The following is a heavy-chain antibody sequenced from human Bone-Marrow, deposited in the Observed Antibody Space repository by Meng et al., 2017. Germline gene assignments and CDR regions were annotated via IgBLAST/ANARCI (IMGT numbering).Heavy chain of an antibody. J-gene: IGHJ6*02. V-gene: IGHV3-9*01. CDR3: TSNRAMDV. Sequence: SLKISCAASGFTFDDYAMHWVRQAPGKGLEWVSGISWNSGSIGYADSVKGRFTISRDNAKNSLYLQMSSLRAEDTAVYYCTSNRAMDVWGQGTTVTVSS. CDR1: GFTFDDYA. CDR2: ISWNSGSI. D-gene: IGHD1-14*01.